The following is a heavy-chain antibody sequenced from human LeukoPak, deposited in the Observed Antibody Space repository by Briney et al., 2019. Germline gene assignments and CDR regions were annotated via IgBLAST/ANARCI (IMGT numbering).Heavy chain of an antibody. J-gene: IGHJ5*02. Sequence: GTLSLTCTVSGDSINSSWWSWVRQAPGKGLEWVGRIKSKTDGGTTDYAAPVKGRFTISRDDSKNTLYLQMNSLKTEDTAVYYCTTEEVYDSFDPWGQGTLVTVSS. CDR2: IKSKTDGGTT. D-gene: IGHD5/OR15-5a*01. V-gene: IGHV3-15*01. CDR1: GDSINSSW. CDR3: TTEEVYDSFDP.